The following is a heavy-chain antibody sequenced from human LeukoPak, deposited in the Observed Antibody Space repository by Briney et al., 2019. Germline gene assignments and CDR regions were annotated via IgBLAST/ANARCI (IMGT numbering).Heavy chain of an antibody. Sequence: GGSLRLSCAASQFTFSNYDMSWVRQAPGRGLEWVSVVNSGSSSTSYADSVKGRFTISRDNSENTVYLQMKSLRAEDTAVYYCAKRGSGRYFDYWGQGTLVTVSS. CDR2: VNSGSSST. V-gene: IGHV3-23*03. CDR1: QFTFSNYD. D-gene: IGHD5-12*01. J-gene: IGHJ4*02. CDR3: AKRGSGRYFDY.